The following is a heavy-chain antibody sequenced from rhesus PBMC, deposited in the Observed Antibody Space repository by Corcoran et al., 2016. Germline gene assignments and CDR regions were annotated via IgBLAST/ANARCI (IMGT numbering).Heavy chain of an antibody. CDR2: IIGSRGST. CDR3: ARGSNWYFDN. J-gene: IGHJ4*01. Sequence: QVQLQESGPGLGKPSATLSLTCSVSGYSISSGYYWGCIRPPPGKGMEYIWYIIGSRGSTYYNPSLKSRVSSSKDTSKNHFSLKRSSVTAADTAVYYCARGSNWYFDNWGQGALVTVSS. D-gene: IGHD1-26*01. V-gene: IGHV4-99*02. CDR1: GYSISSGYY.